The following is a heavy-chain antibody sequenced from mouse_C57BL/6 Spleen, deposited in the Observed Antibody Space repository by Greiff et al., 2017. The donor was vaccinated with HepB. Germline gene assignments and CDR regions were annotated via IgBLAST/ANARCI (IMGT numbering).Heavy chain of an antibody. CDR1: GFTFSSYA. CDR3: ARGGNYGGDAMDY. Sequence: DVKLVESGGGLVKPGGSLKLSCAASGFTFSSYAMSWVRQTPEKRLEWVATISDGGSYTYYPDNVKGRFTISRDNAKNNLYLQMSHLKSEDTAMYYCARGGNYGGDAMDYWGQGTSVTVSS. J-gene: IGHJ4*01. CDR2: ISDGGSYT. D-gene: IGHD2-1*01. V-gene: IGHV5-4*03.